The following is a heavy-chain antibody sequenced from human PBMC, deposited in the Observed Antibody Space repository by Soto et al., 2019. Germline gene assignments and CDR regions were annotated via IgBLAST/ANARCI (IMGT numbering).Heavy chain of an antibody. D-gene: IGHD2-21*02. CDR1: GDSISSSSCY. CDR3: ARQFRACGGDCYPAPGGY. Sequence: PSETQSLTCTVSGDSISSSSCYWGWIRQPPGKGLEWIGSIYYSGSTYYNPSLKSRVTISVDTSKNQFSLKLSSVTAADTAVYYCARQFRACGGDCYPAPGGYWGQGTLVTVSS. CDR2: IYYSGST. V-gene: IGHV4-39*01. J-gene: IGHJ4*02.